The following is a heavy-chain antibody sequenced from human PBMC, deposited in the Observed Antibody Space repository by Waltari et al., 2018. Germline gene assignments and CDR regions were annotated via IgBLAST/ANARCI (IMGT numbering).Heavy chain of an antibody. D-gene: IGHD6-6*01. CDR1: GFTFSTYA. J-gene: IGHJ4*02. CDR3: AAWGAYSSAF. CDR2: ISGTGDSP. Sequence: EVQLVESGGGLVQPGGSLRLSCAASGFTFSTYAMCWVRQAPGKGLEWVSGISGTGDSPYYADSVKGRFTISRDNSKNTLYLQMNNLRAEDTAVYYCAAWGAYSSAFWGQGTLVTVSS. V-gene: IGHV3-23*04.